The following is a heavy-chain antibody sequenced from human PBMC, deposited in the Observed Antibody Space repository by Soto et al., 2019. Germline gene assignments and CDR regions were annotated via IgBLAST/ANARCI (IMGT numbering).Heavy chain of an antibody. CDR2: IYYSGST. Sequence: PSETLSLTCTVSGGSISSSSFYWGWIRQPPGKGLEFIAAIYYSGSTYYNPSLKSRVTISVDTSKNQFSLNLRSVTAADTAVYYCARIPGSDYSDPLDYWGQGTQVTVSS. D-gene: IGHD4-17*01. J-gene: IGHJ4*02. CDR3: ARIPGSDYSDPLDY. V-gene: IGHV4-39*07. CDR1: GGSISSSSFY.